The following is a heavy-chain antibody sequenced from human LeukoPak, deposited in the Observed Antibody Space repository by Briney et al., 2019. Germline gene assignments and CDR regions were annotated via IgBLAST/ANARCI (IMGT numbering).Heavy chain of an antibody. V-gene: IGHV3-48*01. CDR1: GFTFSSYS. CDR3: ARDYYDSLGY. CDR2: ISSSSNTI. Sequence: PGGSLRLSCAASGFTFSSYSMNWVRQAPGKGLEWVSYISSSSNTIYYADSVKGRFTISRDNAKNSLYLQMNSLRAEDTAVYYCARDYYDSLGYWGQGTLVTVSS. J-gene: IGHJ4*02. D-gene: IGHD3-22*01.